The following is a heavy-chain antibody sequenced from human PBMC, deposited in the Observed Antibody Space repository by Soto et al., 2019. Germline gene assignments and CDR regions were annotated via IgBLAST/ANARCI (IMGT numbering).Heavy chain of an antibody. CDR1: GGTFSSYA. V-gene: IGHV1-69*13. J-gene: IGHJ5*02. CDR3: ARYRATINSFWFDP. CDR2: IIPIFGTA. Sequence: GASVKVSCKASGGTFSSYAISWVRQAPGQGLEWMGGIIPIFGTANYAQKFQGRVTITADESTSTAYMELSSLRSEDTAVYYCARYRATINSFWFDPWGQGTLVTVSS. D-gene: IGHD5-12*01.